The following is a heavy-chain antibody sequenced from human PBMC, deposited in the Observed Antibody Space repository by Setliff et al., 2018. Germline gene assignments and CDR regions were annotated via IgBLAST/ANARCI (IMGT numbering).Heavy chain of an antibody. CDR3: ARHENDYGDYDDAFDI. J-gene: IGHJ3*02. CDR2: IYYSGST. Sequence: LSLTCRVSGGSISSGNYYWGLIRQPPGKGLEWVATIYYSGSTYSNPSLKSRLIISVDAPDNQFSLKLFSVTAADTAVYYCARHENDYGDYDDAFDIWGQGTMVTVSS. V-gene: IGHV4-39*01. D-gene: IGHD4-17*01. CDR1: GGSISSGNYY.